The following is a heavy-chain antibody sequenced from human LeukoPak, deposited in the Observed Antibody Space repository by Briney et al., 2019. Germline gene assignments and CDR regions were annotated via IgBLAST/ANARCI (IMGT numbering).Heavy chain of an antibody. CDR2: ISAYNGNT. Sequence: GASVKVSCKASGYTFTSYGISWVRQAPGQGLEWMGWISAYNGNTNYAQKLQGRVTMTTDTSTSTAYMEVRSLRSDDTAVYYCAKDDGDFWSGSKNNRPIDYWGQGTLVTVSS. D-gene: IGHD3-3*01. CDR1: GYTFTSYG. V-gene: IGHV1-18*01. CDR3: AKDDGDFWSGSKNNRPIDY. J-gene: IGHJ4*02.